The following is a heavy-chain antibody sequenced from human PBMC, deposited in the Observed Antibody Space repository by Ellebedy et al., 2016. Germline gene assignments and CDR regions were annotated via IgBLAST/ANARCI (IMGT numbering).Heavy chain of an antibody. D-gene: IGHD5-18*01. V-gene: IGHV4-59*01. CDR1: GGSISSYY. Sequence: SETLSLXXTVSGGSISSYYWSWIRQPPGKGLEWIGSIYHSGSTYYNPSLKSRVTISVDTSKNQFSLKLSSVTAADTAVYYCASGWIQLWYYWGQGTLVTVSS. J-gene: IGHJ4*02. CDR3: ASGWIQLWYY. CDR2: IYHSGST.